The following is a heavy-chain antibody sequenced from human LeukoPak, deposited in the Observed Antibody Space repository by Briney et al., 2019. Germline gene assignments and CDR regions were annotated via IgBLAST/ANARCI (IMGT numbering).Heavy chain of an antibody. Sequence: GGSLRLFCAASGFTFSSYTFHWVRQAPGKGLEWVAVQDGNNKYYTDSVKGRFTISRDNSKNTLYLQMNSLRAEDTAVYYCARDARGYSGYHFDPCGPGNLVTVS. CDR1: GFTFSSYT. J-gene: IGHJ5*02. V-gene: IGHV3-30-3*01. CDR3: ARDARGYSGYHFDP. D-gene: IGHD5-12*01. CDR2: QDGNNK.